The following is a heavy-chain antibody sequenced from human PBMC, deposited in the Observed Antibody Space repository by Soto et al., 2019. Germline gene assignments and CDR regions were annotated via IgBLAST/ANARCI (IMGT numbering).Heavy chain of an antibody. Sequence: GGSLRLACAASGFTFDDYSMHWVRQAPGKGLEWVPGISWNSGSIGYADSVKGRFTISRDNAKNSLYLQMNSLRAEDTALYYCAKDKSSGYDYTKSCFDYWGQGTLVTVSS. V-gene: IGHV3-9*01. CDR3: AKDKSSGYDYTKSCFDY. J-gene: IGHJ4*02. D-gene: IGHD5-12*01. CDR2: ISWNSGSI. CDR1: GFTFDDYS.